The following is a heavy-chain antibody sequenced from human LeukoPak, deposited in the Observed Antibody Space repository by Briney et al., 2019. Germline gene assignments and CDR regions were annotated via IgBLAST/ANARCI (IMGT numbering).Heavy chain of an antibody. Sequence: PSETLSLTCSVSNYSISRTYHWGWIRQPPGKGLEWIGTIYHSVTTYYSPSLKSRVTISIHTSKNHFSLRLSSVTAADTAVYYCATMMYGSGNYYNSDYWGQGTLVTVSS. CDR3: ATMMYGSGNYYNSDY. D-gene: IGHD3-10*01. CDR2: IYHSVTT. J-gene: IGHJ4*02. CDR1: NYSISRTYH. V-gene: IGHV4-38-2*02.